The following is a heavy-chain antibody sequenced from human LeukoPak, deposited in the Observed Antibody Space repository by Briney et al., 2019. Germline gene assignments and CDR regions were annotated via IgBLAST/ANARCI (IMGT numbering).Heavy chain of an antibody. Sequence: GASVTVSCTISGYTLNDISVHWVRQPPGKGLEWMGGVDPDDGQRVYAQRFQGRVTMTEDTSTNTAYMELSRLRSEDTAVYFCAAVSGHYTLLDAWGQGALVTVST. CDR2: VDPDDGQR. CDR1: GYTLNDIS. J-gene: IGHJ5*02. D-gene: IGHD4-11*01. V-gene: IGHV1-24*01. CDR3: AAVSGHYTLLDA.